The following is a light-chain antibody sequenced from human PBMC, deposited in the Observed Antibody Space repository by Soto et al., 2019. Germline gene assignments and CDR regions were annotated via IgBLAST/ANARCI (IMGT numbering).Light chain of an antibody. CDR3: QQYGSSHWT. J-gene: IGKJ1*01. CDR1: QSVSTNY. V-gene: IGKV3-20*01. Sequence: EIVVTQSPGTLSLSPGERTTLSCRASQSVSTNYLAWYQQKPGQAPRLLIYGATSRATGIPDRFSGRGSGTDFTLTISRVEPEDFGVYYCQQYGSSHWTFGQGTRVEIK. CDR2: GAT.